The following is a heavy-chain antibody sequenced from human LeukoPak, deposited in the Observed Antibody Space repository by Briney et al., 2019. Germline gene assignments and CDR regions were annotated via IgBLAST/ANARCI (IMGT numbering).Heavy chain of an antibody. D-gene: IGHD6-19*01. Sequence: ASVKVSCKASGYTFTSYGISWVRQAPGQGLEWMGWISAYNGNTNYAQKLQGRVTMTTDTSTSTAYMELRSLRSDDTAVYYCASVIAVAGHDAFDIWGQGTMVTVSS. CDR2: ISAYNGNT. V-gene: IGHV1-18*01. CDR3: ASVIAVAGHDAFDI. J-gene: IGHJ3*02. CDR1: GYTFTSYG.